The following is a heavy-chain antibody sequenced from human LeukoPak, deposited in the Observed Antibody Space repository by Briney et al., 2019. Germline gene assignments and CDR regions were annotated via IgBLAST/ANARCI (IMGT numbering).Heavy chain of an antibody. CDR3: ARHGTISSESYFDY. Sequence: KPSETLSLTCSVSGGSGSSYYWSWLRQSPGQGLEWIGYIHNSGRTNYNPSLKSRVTGFVDTSRNQVSLRLSSVTAADTAVYYCARHGTISSESYFDYWGQGALVTVSS. J-gene: IGHJ4*02. CDR2: IHNSGRT. D-gene: IGHD1-14*01. CDR1: GGSGSSYY. V-gene: IGHV4-59*08.